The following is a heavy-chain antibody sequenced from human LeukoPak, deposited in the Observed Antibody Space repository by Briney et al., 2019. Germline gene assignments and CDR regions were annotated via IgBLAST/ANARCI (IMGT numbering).Heavy chain of an antibody. CDR2: IIPILGIA. CDR1: GGTFSSYA. CDR3: ARESEAAGTDY. D-gene: IGHD6-13*01. Sequence: ASVKVSCKASGGTFSSYAISWVRQAPGQGLEWMGRIIPILGIANYAQKFQGRVTITADKSTGTAYMELSSLRSEDTAVYYCARESEAAGTDYWGQGTLVTVSS. J-gene: IGHJ4*02. V-gene: IGHV1-69*04.